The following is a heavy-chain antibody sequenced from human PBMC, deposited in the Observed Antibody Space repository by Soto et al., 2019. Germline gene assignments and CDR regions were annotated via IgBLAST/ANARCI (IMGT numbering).Heavy chain of an antibody. CDR3: AKEPTVRPMRPYYGVDV. J-gene: IGHJ6*04. D-gene: IGHD4-4*01. CDR2: ISYDGSYE. V-gene: IGHV3-30*18. Sequence: PGGSLRLSCAASGFTFDNYGMHWVRQAPGKGLECVAVISYDGSYEYYADSVKGRFTISRDNSKSTLFLQMNNLRIDDTAVYYCAKEPTVRPMRPYYGVDVWGNATTVTVS. CDR1: GFTFDNYG.